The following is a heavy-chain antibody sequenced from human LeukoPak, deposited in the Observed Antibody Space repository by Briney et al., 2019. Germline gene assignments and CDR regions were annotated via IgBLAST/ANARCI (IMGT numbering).Heavy chain of an antibody. D-gene: IGHD6-13*01. CDR1: GFTFSTYA. CDR3: AKAGTGIALLDY. CDR2: ISGSGGST. J-gene: IGHJ4*02. V-gene: IGHV3-23*01. Sequence: PGGSLRLSCAASGFTFSTYALSWVRQAPGKGLEWVSSISGSGGSTYYADSVKGRFTISRDNSKNTLYLQMNSLRAEDTAVYYCAKAGTGIALLDYWGQGTLVTVSS.